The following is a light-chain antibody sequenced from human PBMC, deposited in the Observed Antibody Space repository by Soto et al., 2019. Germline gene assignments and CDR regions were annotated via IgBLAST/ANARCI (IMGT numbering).Light chain of an antibody. Sequence: QSVLTQPPSASGTPGQRVTISCSGSSSNIGSNTVNWYQQLPGTAPKLLIYSNNQRPSGVPDRFSGSMSGTSASLAISGLQSEDEADYYCAAWDDSLNGRWVFGGGTKLTVL. CDR1: SSNIGSNT. V-gene: IGLV1-44*01. J-gene: IGLJ3*02. CDR3: AAWDDSLNGRWV. CDR2: SNN.